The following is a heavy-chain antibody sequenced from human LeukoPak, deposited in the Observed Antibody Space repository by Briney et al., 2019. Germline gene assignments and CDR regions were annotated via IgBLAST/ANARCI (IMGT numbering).Heavy chain of an antibody. CDR1: GGSFSGYY. D-gene: IGHD6-13*01. CDR3: AKPYSSSWYYY. J-gene: IGHJ4*02. V-gene: IGHV4-34*01. Sequence: PSETLSLTCAVDGGSFSGYYWNWIRQAPGKALEWIGHIHNNGDTAYNFSLKSRVTISMDTSKNQFSLKLSSVTAADTAVYYCAKPYSSSWYYYWGQGTLVTVSS. CDR2: IHNNGDT.